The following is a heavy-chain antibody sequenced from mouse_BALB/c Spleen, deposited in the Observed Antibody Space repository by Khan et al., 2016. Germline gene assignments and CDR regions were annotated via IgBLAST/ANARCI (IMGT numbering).Heavy chain of an antibody. J-gene: IGHJ4*01. Sequence: VQLQQSGPELVKPGASVKMSCKASGYTFTDHVIHWVKQKPGQGLEGMGYIEPYNEGTECTEKCKGKATLTLDKSTSTDDLELSSLTSEDSSVYYCARGSLFGSYAMDYWGQGTSVTVSS. V-gene: IGHV1S136*01. D-gene: IGHD6-1*01. CDR2: IEPYNEGT. CDR3: ARGSLFGSYAMDY. CDR1: GYTFTDHV.